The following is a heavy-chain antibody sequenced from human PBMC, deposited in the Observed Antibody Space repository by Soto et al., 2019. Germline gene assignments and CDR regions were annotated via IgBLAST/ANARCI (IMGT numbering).Heavy chain of an antibody. CDR2: ISSSGNRI. CDR1: GFTFSDYY. J-gene: IGHJ4*02. V-gene: IGHV3-11*01. D-gene: IGHD3-22*01. Sequence: QVQLVESGGGLVQTSGSLRIACVASGFTFSDYYMSWVRQAPGKGLEWVSYISSSGNRIYYADSVKGRFTISRGNDKNSVYLQMNSLRAADTALYFCATMSSENYYGPVFSWGQGTRVTFSS. CDR3: ATMSSENYYGPVFS.